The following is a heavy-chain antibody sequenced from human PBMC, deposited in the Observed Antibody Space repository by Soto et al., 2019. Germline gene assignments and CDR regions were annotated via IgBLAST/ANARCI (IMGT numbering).Heavy chain of an antibody. CDR3: ARDFFDSSDYTTNWFDP. D-gene: IGHD3-22*01. Sequence: SETLSLTCTVSGGSITGGSISSTTYYWGWMRQPPGKGLEWIASFFIGGNAYYNPSLKSRVTISVDTSKNQFSLKLTSVTAADAALYYCARDFFDSSDYTTNWFDPWGQGTLVTVSS. CDR2: FFIGGNA. V-gene: IGHV4-39*01. J-gene: IGHJ5*02. CDR1: GGSITGGSISSTTYY.